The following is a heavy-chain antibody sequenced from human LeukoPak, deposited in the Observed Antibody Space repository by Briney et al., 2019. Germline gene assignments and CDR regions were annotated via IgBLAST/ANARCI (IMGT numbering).Heavy chain of an antibody. Sequence: ASVKVSCKASGYTFTSYGISWVRQAPGQGLEWMGWISAYNGDTNYAQKLQGRVTMTTDTSTSTAYMELRSLRSDDTAVYYCATSMVRGLFAFDIWGQGTMVTVSS. D-gene: IGHD3-10*01. CDR3: ATSMVRGLFAFDI. CDR2: ISAYNGDT. CDR1: GYTFTSYG. J-gene: IGHJ3*02. V-gene: IGHV1-18*01.